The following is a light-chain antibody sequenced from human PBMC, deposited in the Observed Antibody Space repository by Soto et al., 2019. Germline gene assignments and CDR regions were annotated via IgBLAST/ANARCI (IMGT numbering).Light chain of an antibody. Sequence: EIVLTQSPGTLSLSPGERATLSCRPIQSVNNNYLAWYQQQPRQATRLLIYGEYNRATGIPDRSSGSGSGTDFTLTITSIQSQHFGFYSCHQYHNRPQSTFGQGTRLEIK. V-gene: IGKV3-20*01. CDR1: QSVNNNY. J-gene: IGKJ5*01. CDR3: HQYHNRPQST. CDR2: GEY.